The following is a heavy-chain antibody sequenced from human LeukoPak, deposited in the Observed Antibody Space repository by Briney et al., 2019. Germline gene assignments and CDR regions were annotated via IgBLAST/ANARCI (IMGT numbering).Heavy chain of an antibody. Sequence: SETLSLTCTVSGVPISSYYWSWIRQPPGKGLEWIGRIHTSGSTNYNPSLKSRVTISVDTSKNQFSLKLSSVTAAGTAVYYCAREYYDILTGAFDIWGQGTMVTVSS. CDR3: AREYYDILTGAFDI. CDR2: IHTSGST. J-gene: IGHJ3*02. CDR1: GVPISSYY. D-gene: IGHD3-9*01. V-gene: IGHV4-4*08.